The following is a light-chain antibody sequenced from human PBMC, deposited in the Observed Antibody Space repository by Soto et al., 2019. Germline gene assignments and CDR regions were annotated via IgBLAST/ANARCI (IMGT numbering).Light chain of an antibody. CDR2: GTF. V-gene: IGKV3-20*01. J-gene: IGKJ2*01. CDR3: QQYGSSPPYT. CDR1: ESVTNNY. Sequence: EVVLTQSPGTLSLSPGERATLSCRASESVTNNYLAWYQHKPGQAPRLLIYGTFDRATGIPDRFSGSGSGTDFTLTIRRLEPEDFAVYYCQQYGSSPPYTFGQGTKLEIK.